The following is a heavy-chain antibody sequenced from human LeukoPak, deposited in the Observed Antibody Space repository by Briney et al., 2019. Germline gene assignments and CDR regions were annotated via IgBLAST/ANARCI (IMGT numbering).Heavy chain of an antibody. Sequence: GGSLRLSCAASGFTFSSYTMNWVRQAPGKGLEWVSSISSSSSYIYYADSVKGRFTISRDNAKNSLYLQMNSLRAEDTAVYYCARVKNHRGIAVAGSDYWGQGTLVTVSS. D-gene: IGHD6-13*01. V-gene: IGHV3-21*01. J-gene: IGHJ4*02. CDR1: GFTFSSYT. CDR3: ARVKNHRGIAVAGSDY. CDR2: ISSSSSYI.